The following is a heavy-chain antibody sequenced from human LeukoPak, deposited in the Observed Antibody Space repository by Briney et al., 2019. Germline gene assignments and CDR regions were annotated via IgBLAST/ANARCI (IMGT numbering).Heavy chain of an antibody. J-gene: IGHJ4*02. V-gene: IGHV5-51*01. CDR1: GYSFPSSW. D-gene: IGHD6-6*01. CDR3: ARPGYGSSLEY. CDR2: IFPADSDT. Sequence: KAGESLKISCEASGYSFPSSWIGWVRQMPGKGPEWMGIIFPADSDTRYSPSFQGQVTISADKSISTAYLQWSSLKASDTAMYYCARPGYGSSLEYWGQGTLVSVSS.